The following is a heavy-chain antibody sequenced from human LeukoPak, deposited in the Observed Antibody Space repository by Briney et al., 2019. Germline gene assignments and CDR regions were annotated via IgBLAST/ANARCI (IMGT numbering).Heavy chain of an antibody. D-gene: IGHD1-1*01. J-gene: IGHJ6*03. Sequence: PSETLSLTCTVSGGSISSGGYYWSWIRQHPGKGLEWIGYIYYSGGTYYNPSLKSRVTISVDTSKNQFSLKLSSVTAADTAVYYCASGTNYYYYMDVWGKGTTVTVSS. CDR3: ASGTNYYYYMDV. CDR1: GGSISSGGYY. V-gene: IGHV4-31*03. CDR2: IYYSGGT.